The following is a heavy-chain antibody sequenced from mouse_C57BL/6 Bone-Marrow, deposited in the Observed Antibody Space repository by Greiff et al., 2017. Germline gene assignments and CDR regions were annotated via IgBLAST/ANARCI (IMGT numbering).Heavy chain of an antibody. CDR3: ARSGSYYYGSSYEDWYFDV. J-gene: IGHJ1*03. Sequence: QVQLKESGPELVKPGASVKISCKASGYTFTHYYINWVKQRPGQGLEWIGWIFPGSGSTYYNEKFKGKATLTVDKSSSTAYMLLSSLTSEDSAVYFCARSGSYYYGSSYEDWYFDVWGTGTTVTVSS. D-gene: IGHD1-1*01. CDR1: GYTFTHYY. CDR2: IFPGSGST. V-gene: IGHV1-75*01.